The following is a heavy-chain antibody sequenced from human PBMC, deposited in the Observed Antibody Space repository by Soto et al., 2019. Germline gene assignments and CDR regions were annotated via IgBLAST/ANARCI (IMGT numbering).Heavy chain of an antibody. Sequence: VGSLRLSYAASGFTFSSYSMNWVRQAPGKGLEWVSSISSSSSYIYYADSVKGRFTISRDNAKNSLSLQLSSVTAADTAVYYCAKGPQGGYYDSGTFYSSVSWGQGTLVTVSS. CDR1: GFTFSSYS. V-gene: IGHV3-21*01. D-gene: IGHD3-10*01. CDR2: ISSSSSYI. CDR3: AKGPQGGYYDSGTFYSSVS. J-gene: IGHJ5*02.